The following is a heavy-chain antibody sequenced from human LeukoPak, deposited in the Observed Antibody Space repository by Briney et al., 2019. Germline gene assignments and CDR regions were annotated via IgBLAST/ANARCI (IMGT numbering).Heavy chain of an antibody. Sequence: ASVKVSCKASGYTFTSYDINWVRQATGQGLEWMGWMNPNSGNTGYAQKFQGRVTITRNTSISTAYMELSSLRSDDTAVYYCARDLIRMVRGVMGAFDIWGQGTMVTVSS. J-gene: IGHJ3*02. CDR1: GYTFTSYD. CDR2: MNPNSGNT. CDR3: ARDLIRMVRGVMGAFDI. V-gene: IGHV1-8*03. D-gene: IGHD3-10*01.